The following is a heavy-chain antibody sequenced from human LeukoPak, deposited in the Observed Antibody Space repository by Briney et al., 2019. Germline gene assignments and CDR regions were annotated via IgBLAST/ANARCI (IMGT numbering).Heavy chain of an antibody. CDR1: GGSISSSY. V-gene: IGHV4-59*01. CDR3: ARGRDHYDSSGAFDY. Sequence: SSETLSLTCTVSGGSISSSYWSWIRQPPGKRLEWIGYIYYTGSTNYNPSLKSRVTISVDTSKNQFSLKLSSVAAADTAVYYCARGRDHYDSSGAFDYWGQGTLVTVSS. D-gene: IGHD3-22*01. J-gene: IGHJ4*02. CDR2: IYYTGST.